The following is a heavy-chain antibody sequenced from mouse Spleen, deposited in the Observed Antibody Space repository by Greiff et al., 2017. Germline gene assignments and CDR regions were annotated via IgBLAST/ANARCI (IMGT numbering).Heavy chain of an antibody. J-gene: IGHJ4*01. D-gene: IGHD2-3*01. V-gene: IGHV14-4*01. CDR3: TTYDGTYAMDY. Sequence: VQLQQSGAELVRPGASVKLSCTASGFNIKDDYMHWVKQRPEQGLEWIGWIDPENGDTEYASKFQGKATITADTSSNTAYLQLSSLTSEDTAVYYCTTYDGTYAMDYWGQGTSVTVSS. CDR2: IDPENGDT. CDR1: GFNIKDDY.